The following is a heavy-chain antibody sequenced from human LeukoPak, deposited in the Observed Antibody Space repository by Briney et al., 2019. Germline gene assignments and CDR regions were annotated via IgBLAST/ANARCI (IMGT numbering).Heavy chain of an antibody. Sequence: PGGSLRLSCAASGFTFSSYAMHWVRQAPGKGLEWVAVISYDGSNKYYADSVKGRFTISRDNSKNTLYLQMNSLRAEDTAVYYCARVDSGSYRGPFDYWGQGTLVTVSS. CDR3: ARVDSGSYRGPFDY. CDR2: ISYDGSNK. D-gene: IGHD3-10*01. J-gene: IGHJ4*02. V-gene: IGHV3-30*04. CDR1: GFTFSSYA.